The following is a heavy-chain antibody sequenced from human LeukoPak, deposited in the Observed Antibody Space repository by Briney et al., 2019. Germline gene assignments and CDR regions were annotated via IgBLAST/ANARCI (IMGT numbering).Heavy chain of an antibody. CDR2: IKQDASEI. J-gene: IGHJ4*02. V-gene: IGHV3-7*01. CDR1: GFTFSGYW. CDR3: ARDKIVGPTTLDY. D-gene: IGHD1-26*01. Sequence: GGSLRLSCAASGFTFSGYWMSWVRQTPEKGLEWVANIKQDASEIYYVDSVKGRFTISRDNAKNSLYLQMSSLRADDTAVYYCARDKIVGPTTLDYWGQGTLVTVSS.